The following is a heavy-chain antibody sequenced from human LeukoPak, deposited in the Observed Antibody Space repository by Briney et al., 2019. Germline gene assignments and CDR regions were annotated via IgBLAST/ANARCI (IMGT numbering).Heavy chain of an antibody. CDR3: ARSRGVPAAIFDY. CDR1: GFTFSRYS. D-gene: IGHD2-2*01. Sequence: GGSLRLSCAASGFTFSRYSMNWVRQAPGKGLEWVSSISSSSSYIYYADSVKGRFTISRDNAKNSLYLQMNSLRAEDTAVYYCARSRGVPAAIFDYWGQGTLVTVSS. V-gene: IGHV3-21*01. J-gene: IGHJ4*02. CDR2: ISSSSSYI.